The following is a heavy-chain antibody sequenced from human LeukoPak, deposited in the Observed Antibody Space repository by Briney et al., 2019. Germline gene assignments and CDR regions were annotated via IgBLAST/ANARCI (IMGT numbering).Heavy chain of an antibody. CDR3: ARELYCSSTSCPSQH. CDR1: GGSISSYY. Sequence: PSETLSLTCTVSGGSISSYYWSWIRQPAGKGLEGIGRIYTSGSTNYNPSLKSRVTMSVDTSKNQFSLKLSSVTAADTAVYYCARELYCSSTSCPSQHWGRGTLVTVSS. D-gene: IGHD2-2*01. CDR2: IYTSGST. V-gene: IGHV4-4*07. J-gene: IGHJ1*01.